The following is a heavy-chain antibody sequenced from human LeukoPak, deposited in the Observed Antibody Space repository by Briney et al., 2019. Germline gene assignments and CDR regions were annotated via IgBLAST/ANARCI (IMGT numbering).Heavy chain of an antibody. D-gene: IGHD3-10*01. J-gene: IGHJ6*03. CDR2: IRYDGSNK. CDR1: GFTFSSYG. Sequence: GGSLRLSRAASGFTFSSYGMHWVRQAPGKGLEWVAFIRYDGSNKYYADSVKGRFTISRDNSKNTLYLQMNSLRAEDTAVYYCARELVGYYGSGKVKLAYYMDVWGKGTTVTISS. CDR3: ARELVGYYGSGKVKLAYYMDV. V-gene: IGHV3-30*02.